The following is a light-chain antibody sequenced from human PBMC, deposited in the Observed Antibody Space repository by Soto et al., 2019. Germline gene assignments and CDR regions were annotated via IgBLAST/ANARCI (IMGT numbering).Light chain of an antibody. CDR2: KAS. J-gene: IGKJ1*01. CDR1: QSISSW. CDR3: QQYNNYWT. V-gene: IGKV1-5*03. Sequence: DIQMTQSPSTLSASVGDRVTITCRASQSISSWLAWYQQKPGKAPKLLIYKASSLESGVPSRFSGSVSWTEFTFTITSLQPDDFATYYCQQYNNYWTFGQGTKV.